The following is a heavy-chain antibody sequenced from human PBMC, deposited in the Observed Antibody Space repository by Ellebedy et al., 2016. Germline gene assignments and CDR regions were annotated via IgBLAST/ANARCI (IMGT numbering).Heavy chain of an antibody. CDR3: AKWNGGWYAFEV. CDR1: GASVSSAY. D-gene: IGHD6-19*01. V-gene: IGHV4-59*02. CDR2: VFHTGTT. Sequence: SETLSLTCNVSGASVSSAYWNWIRRPPGKGLEWIGYVFHTGTTNYNPSLKSRVTMSVDTSKSQFSLRLTSVTAADTAVYYCAKWNGGWYAFEVWGQGTMVTVSS. J-gene: IGHJ3*01.